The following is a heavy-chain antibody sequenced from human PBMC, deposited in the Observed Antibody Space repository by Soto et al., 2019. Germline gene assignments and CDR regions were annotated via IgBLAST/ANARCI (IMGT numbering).Heavy chain of an antibody. J-gene: IGHJ1*01. Sequence: QVQLVESGGVVVQPGRSLRLSCAASGFTFSSYGMHWVRQAPGKGLEWVAVIWYDGSNKYYADSVKGRFTISRDNSKSTLYLQMRSLRAEDTAVYYCARDQVAGDVETLGNFQHWGQGTLVTVSS. V-gene: IGHV3-33*01. D-gene: IGHD6-19*01. CDR2: IWYDGSNK. CDR3: ARDQVAGDVETLGNFQH. CDR1: GFTFSSYG.